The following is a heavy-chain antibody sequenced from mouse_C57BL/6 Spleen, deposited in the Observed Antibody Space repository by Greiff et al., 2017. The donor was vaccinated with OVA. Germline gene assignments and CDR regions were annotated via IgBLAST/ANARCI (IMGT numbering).Heavy chain of an antibody. D-gene: IGHD2-5*01. V-gene: IGHV5-17*01. CDR3: ARNSNYREDYFDY. J-gene: IGHJ2*01. Sequence: DVQLVESGGGLVKPGGSLKLSCAASGFTFSDYGMHWVRQAPEKGLEWVAYISSGSSTIYYADTVKGRFTISRDNAKNTLFLQMTSLRSEDTAMYYCARNSNYREDYFDYWGQGTTLTVSS. CDR1: GFTFSDYG. CDR2: ISSGSSTI.